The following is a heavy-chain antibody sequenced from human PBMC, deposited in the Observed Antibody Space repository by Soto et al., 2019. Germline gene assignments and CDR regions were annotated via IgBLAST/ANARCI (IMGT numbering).Heavy chain of an antibody. CDR3: SADPPHKAIGWPV. Sequence: SVKVSCKASGFDFGSFCIQFLRQTRGGGHEWIGWIVVASVRTNYARQFQGRVAFSRDMSSTTAYMDLYDLTSDDTAVYFCSADPPHKAIGWPVWVQGSTVTVSS. D-gene: IGHD6-19*01. J-gene: IGHJ6*01. CDR1: GFDFGSFC. CDR2: IVVASVRT. V-gene: IGHV1-58*02.